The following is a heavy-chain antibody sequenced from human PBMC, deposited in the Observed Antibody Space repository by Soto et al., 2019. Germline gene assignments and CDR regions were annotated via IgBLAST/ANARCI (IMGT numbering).Heavy chain of an antibody. CDR2: IYYSGST. D-gene: IGHD3-10*01. J-gene: IGHJ5*02. CDR1: GGSISSGDYY. Sequence: SETLSLTCTVSGGSISSGDYYWSWIRQPPGKGLEWIGYIYYSGSTYYNPSLKSRVTISVDTSKNQFSLKLSSVTAADTAVYYCARGNKYYYGSGSYYNNWFDHWGQGTLVTVSS. V-gene: IGHV4-30-4*01. CDR3: ARGNKYYYGSGSYYNNWFDH.